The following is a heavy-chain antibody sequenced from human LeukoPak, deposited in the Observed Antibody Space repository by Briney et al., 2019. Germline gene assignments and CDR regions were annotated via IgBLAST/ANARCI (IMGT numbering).Heavy chain of an antibody. Sequence: GESLKISCKGSGYSFTSYWIGWVRQMPGKGLEWMGIIYPGDSDTRYSPSFQGQATISADKSISTAYLQWSSLKASDTAMYYCARQMGATTRSHAFDIWGQGTMVTVSS. CDR3: ARQMGATTRSHAFDI. D-gene: IGHD1-26*01. J-gene: IGHJ3*02. CDR1: GYSFTSYW. CDR2: IYPGDSDT. V-gene: IGHV5-51*01.